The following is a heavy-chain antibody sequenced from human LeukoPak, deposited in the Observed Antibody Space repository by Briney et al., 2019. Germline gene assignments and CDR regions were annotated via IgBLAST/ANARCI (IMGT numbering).Heavy chain of an antibody. V-gene: IGHV4-59*01. D-gene: IGHD4-17*01. CDR2: IYYSGST. CDR3: ARTGSTVTMLYPFDH. J-gene: IGHJ4*02. CDR1: GGSISSNY. Sequence: SETLSLTCTVSGGSISSNYWSWIRHPPRKGLEWIWYIYYSGSTNYNPSLKSRVSISVDTSKNQFSLKLSSVTAADTAVYYCARTGSTVTMLYPFDHWGQGTLVTVSS.